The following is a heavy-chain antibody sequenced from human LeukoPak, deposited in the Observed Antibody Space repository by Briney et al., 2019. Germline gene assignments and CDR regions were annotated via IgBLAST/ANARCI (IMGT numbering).Heavy chain of an antibody. V-gene: IGHV3-21*01. Sequence: PGGSLRLSCAASGFTFSSYSMNWVRQAPGKGLECVSSISSSSSYIYYADSVKGRFTISGDNAKNSLYLQMNSLRAEDTAVYYCARDSHYYDSSAPSYWGQGTLVTVSS. CDR3: ARDSHYYDSSAPSY. D-gene: IGHD3-22*01. CDR1: GFTFSSYS. CDR2: ISSSSSYI. J-gene: IGHJ4*02.